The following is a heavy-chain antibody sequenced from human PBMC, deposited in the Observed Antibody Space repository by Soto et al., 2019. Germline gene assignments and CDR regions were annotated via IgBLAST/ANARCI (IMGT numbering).Heavy chain of an antibody. Sequence: SETLSLTCTVSGGSISSVGYYWGWIRQHPGKGMEWIGYIYHSGSTYYNPSLKSRFTISIDTSENQFSLRLSSVTAADTAVYYCARVLRSGYDRSVAEYYFDRWGQGTLVTVSA. CDR3: ARVLRSGYDRSVAEYYFDR. J-gene: IGHJ4*02. D-gene: IGHD5-12*01. CDR1: GGSISSVGYY. V-gene: IGHV4-31*03. CDR2: IYHSGST.